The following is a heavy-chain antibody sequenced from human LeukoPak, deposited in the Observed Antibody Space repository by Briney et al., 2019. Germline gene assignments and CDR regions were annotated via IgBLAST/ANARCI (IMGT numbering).Heavy chain of an antibody. J-gene: IGHJ5*02. CDR3: AKDAMAVAGNVNWFDP. CDR1: GFTFDTYA. D-gene: IGHD6-19*01. CDR2: ISGSGGST. V-gene: IGHV3-23*01. Sequence: PGGSLRLSCAASGFTFDTYAMNWVRQAPGKGLEWVSVISGSGGSTYYADSVKGRFTIPRDNSRNTLYLQMNSLRAEDTALYYCAKDAMAVAGNVNWFDPWGQGTLVTVSS.